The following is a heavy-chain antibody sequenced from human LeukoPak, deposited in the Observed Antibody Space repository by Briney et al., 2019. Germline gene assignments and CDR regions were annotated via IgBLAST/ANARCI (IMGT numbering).Heavy chain of an antibody. CDR3: ARVVSSSWDFDY. Sequence: GGSLRLSCAASGFTFSNFAMIWVRQAPGKGLEWVSVIGSDSGGIQYADSVKGRFTISRDNSKNTLHLQMSSLRAEDTAVYYCARVVSSSWDFDYWGQGTLVTVSS. CDR2: IGSDSGGI. D-gene: IGHD6-13*01. J-gene: IGHJ4*02. V-gene: IGHV3-23*01. CDR1: GFTFSNFA.